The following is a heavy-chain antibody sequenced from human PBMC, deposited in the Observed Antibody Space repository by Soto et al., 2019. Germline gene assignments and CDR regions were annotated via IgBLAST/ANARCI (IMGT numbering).Heavy chain of an antibody. CDR3: GMCYCGNEKSCSEGKSPFDS. D-gene: IGHD2-21*01. V-gene: IGHV4-59*01. CDR1: GSSIGSYY. CDR2: IYYSGYT. Sequence: PSEPLSPPCTVSGSSIGSYYWSWNRQPPGKGLEWIGYIYYSGYTSYNPSLKSRVTISVDTSKNQFSLKLNSVTAADTAVYYCGMCYCGNEKSCSEGKSPFDSWGQGTTVTVSS. J-gene: IGHJ4*03.